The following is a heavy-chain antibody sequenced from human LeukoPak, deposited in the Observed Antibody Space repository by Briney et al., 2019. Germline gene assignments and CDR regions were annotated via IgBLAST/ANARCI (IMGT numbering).Heavy chain of an antibody. D-gene: IGHD2/OR15-2a*01. CDR3: ASPGPFHSYYYMDV. V-gene: IGHV3-21*01. CDR1: GFTFSSYS. Sequence: AGGSLRLSCAASGFTFSSYSMNWVRQAPGKGLEWVSSISSSSSYIYYADSVKGRFTISRDNAKNTLYLQMNSLRAEDTAVYYCASPGPFHSYYYMDVWGKGTTVTISS. J-gene: IGHJ6*03. CDR2: ISSSSSYI.